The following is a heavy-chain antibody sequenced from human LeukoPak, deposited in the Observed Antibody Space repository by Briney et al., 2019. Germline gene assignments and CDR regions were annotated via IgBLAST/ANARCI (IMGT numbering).Heavy chain of an antibody. J-gene: IGHJ4*02. Sequence: ASVKVSCKASGYTFTSYAMHWVRQAPGQRLEWMGWINAGNGNTKYSQKFQGRVTITRDISASTAYMELSSLRSEDTAVYCCARGIAVAGRGYWGQGTLVTVSS. D-gene: IGHD6-19*01. V-gene: IGHV1-3*01. CDR2: INAGNGNT. CDR1: GYTFTSYA. CDR3: ARGIAVAGRGY.